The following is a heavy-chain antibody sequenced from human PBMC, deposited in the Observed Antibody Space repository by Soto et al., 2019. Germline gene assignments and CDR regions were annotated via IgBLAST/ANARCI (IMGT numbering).Heavy chain of an antibody. Sequence: GSLRLSCAASGFTFSRYAMNWVRQAPGKGLEWVSSISDSGGRTYYADSVKGRFSISRDNSKNTLYLQMKSLRAEDTAVYYCAKDARGGDCYDYWGQGTQVTVYS. CDR1: GFTFSRYA. V-gene: IGHV3-23*01. J-gene: IGHJ4*02. CDR2: ISDSGGRT. CDR3: AKDARGGDCYDY. D-gene: IGHD2-21*01.